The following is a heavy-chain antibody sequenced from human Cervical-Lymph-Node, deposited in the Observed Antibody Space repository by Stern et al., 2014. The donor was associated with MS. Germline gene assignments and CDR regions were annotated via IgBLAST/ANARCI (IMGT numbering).Heavy chain of an antibody. V-gene: IGHV4-61*02. CDR2: IYTSGST. D-gene: IGHD1-26*01. CDR3: ARDLKLRRYFDL. CDR1: GGSISSGSYY. Sequence: QLQLQESGPGLVKPSQTLSLTCTVSGGSISSGSYYWSWIRQPAGKGLEWIGRIYTSGSTNYNPSLKSRVTISVDTSKNQLSLTLSFGTAADTAVYYCARDLKLRRYFDLWGRGTLVTVSS. J-gene: IGHJ2*01.